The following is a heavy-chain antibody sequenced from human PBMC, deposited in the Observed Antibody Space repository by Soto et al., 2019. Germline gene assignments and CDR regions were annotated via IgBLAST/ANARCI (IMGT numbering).Heavy chain of an antibody. D-gene: IGHD6-25*01. CDR3: ARETGYSXXYYYYYGMDV. J-gene: IGHJ6*02. CDR2: IWYDGSNK. Sequence: QVPLVESGGGVVQPGRSLRLSCAASGFTFSSYGMHWVRQAPGKGLEWVAVIWYDGSNKYYADSVKGRFTISRDNSKNTLYLQMNSLRVEDTAVYYCARETGYSXXYYYYYGMDVWGQGTTVTVSS. V-gene: IGHV3-33*01. CDR1: GFTFSSYG.